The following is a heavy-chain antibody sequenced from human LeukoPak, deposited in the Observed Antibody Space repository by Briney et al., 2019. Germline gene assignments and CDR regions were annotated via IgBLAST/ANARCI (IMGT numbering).Heavy chain of an antibody. Sequence: GGSLRLSCAASGFTFSNFWMNWVRQAPGKGLEWVSSISSSSSYIYYADSVKGRFTISRDNAKNSLYLQMNSLRAEDTAVYYCARIGNGDSFDYWGQGTLVTVSS. J-gene: IGHJ4*02. V-gene: IGHV3-21*01. CDR2: ISSSSSYI. CDR1: GFTFSNFW. CDR3: ARIGNGDSFDY. D-gene: IGHD4-17*01.